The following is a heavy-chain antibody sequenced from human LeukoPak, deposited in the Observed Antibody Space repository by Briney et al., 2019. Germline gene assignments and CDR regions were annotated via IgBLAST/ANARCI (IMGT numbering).Heavy chain of an antibody. V-gene: IGHV1-18*01. D-gene: IGHD3-22*01. J-gene: IGHJ3*02. CDR2: ISAYNGNT. CDR3: ARGRVLKRAYYYDSSVYLSAFDI. Sequence: ASVKVSCKASGYTFTNYGISWVRQAPGQGLEWMGWISAYNGNTNYAQKLQGRVTMTTDTSTSTAYMELRSLRSDDTAVYYCARGRVLKRAYYYDSSVYLSAFDIWGQGTMVTVSS. CDR1: GYTFTNYG.